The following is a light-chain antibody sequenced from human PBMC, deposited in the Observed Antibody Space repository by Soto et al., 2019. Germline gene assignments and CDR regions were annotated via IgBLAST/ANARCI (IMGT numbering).Light chain of an antibody. J-gene: IGKJ4*01. CDR2: LAS. CDR1: QDIDKY. CDR3: QQSDDLPLT. Sequence: DIPMTQSPPSLAVSLGDRVTLTCQASQDIDKYLNWYQQKPGKPPKLLISLASDLEAGVPSRFSGSGSGTEFSFTISSLQPEDIATYFCQQSDDLPLTFGGGTKLVIK. V-gene: IGKV1-33*01.